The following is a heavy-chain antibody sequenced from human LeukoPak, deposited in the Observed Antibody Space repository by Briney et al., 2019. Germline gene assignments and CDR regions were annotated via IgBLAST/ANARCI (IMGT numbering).Heavy chain of an antibody. V-gene: IGHV4-34*01. D-gene: IGHD6-6*01. CDR2: IYHSGST. CDR1: GGSFSGYY. Sequence: ETLSLTCAVYGGSFSGYYWSWIRQPPGKGLEWIGSIYHSGSTYYNPSLKSRVTISVDTSKNQFSLKLSSVTAADTAVYYCARGVARSSKFHFSYYFDYWGQGTLVTVSS. CDR3: ARGVARSSKFHFSYYFDY. J-gene: IGHJ4*02.